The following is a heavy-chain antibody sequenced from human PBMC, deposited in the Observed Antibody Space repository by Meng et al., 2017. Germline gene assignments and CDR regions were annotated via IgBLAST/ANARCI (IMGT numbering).Heavy chain of an antibody. Sequence: GGSLRLSCAASGFTFSSYAMHWVRQAPGKGLEWVAVISYDGSNKYYADSVKGRFTISRDNSKNTLYLQMNSLRAEDTAVYYCASDTIMITFGGVIGKDYWGQGKLVNGAS. D-gene: IGHD3-16*02. CDR3: ASDTIMITFGGVIGKDY. V-gene: IGHV3-30*04. CDR2: ISYDGSNK. J-gene: IGHJ4*02. CDR1: GFTFSSYA.